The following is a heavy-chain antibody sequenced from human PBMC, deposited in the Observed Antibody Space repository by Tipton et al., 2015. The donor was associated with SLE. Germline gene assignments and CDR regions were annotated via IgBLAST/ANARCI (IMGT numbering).Heavy chain of an antibody. CDR1: GYSIDSGHF. D-gene: IGHD3-22*01. V-gene: IGHV4-38-2*02. Sequence: LRLSCTVSGYSIDSGHFWGWIRQSPGKGLEWIGSISHSGNTYYNPSLQSRVSMSVDTSKNQVLVRLNSVTAADTAVYYCARHDYDDNGYYMHYFDYWGQGTLVTVSS. CDR2: ISHSGNT. J-gene: IGHJ4*02. CDR3: ARHDYDDNGYYMHYFDY.